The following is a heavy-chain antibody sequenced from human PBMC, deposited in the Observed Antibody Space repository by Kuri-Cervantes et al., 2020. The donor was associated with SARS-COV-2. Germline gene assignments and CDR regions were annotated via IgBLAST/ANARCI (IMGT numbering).Heavy chain of an antibody. J-gene: IGHJ4*02. D-gene: IGHD1-1*01. V-gene: IGHV3-23*01. CDR2: ISGSGGSE. Sequence: GGSLRLSCAASGFIFDSYAMSWVRQAPGKGLEWVSTISGSGGSEYSADSVKGRFTLSRDNAKNMLFLQMNSLRAEDTAVYYCVRDGDHWNFDYWGQGTLVTVSS. CDR3: VRDGDHWNFDY. CDR1: GFIFDSYA.